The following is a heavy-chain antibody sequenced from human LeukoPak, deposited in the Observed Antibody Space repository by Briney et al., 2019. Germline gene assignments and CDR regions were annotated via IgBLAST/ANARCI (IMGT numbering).Heavy chain of an antibody. CDR1: GGTFSSYA. V-gene: IGHV1-69*06. CDR3: ARDRPTYYYGSGSYYFDY. J-gene: IGHJ4*02. CDR2: NIPIFGTA. Sequence: GASVKVSGKASGGTFSSYAISWVRQAPGQGLEWMGRNIPIFGTANYAQKFQGRVTITADKSTSTAYMELSSLRSEDTAVYYCARDRPTYYYGSGSYYFDYWGQGTLVTVSS. D-gene: IGHD3-10*01.